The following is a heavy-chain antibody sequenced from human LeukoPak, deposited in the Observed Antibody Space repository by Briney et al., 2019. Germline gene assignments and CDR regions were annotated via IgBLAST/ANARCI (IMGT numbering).Heavy chain of an antibody. V-gene: IGHV3-30*02. CDR2: IRYDGSKE. J-gene: IGHJ4*02. D-gene: IGHD1-14*01. Sequence: GGSLRLSCAASGFTFSSYGMHWVRQAPGKGLEWVAFIRYDGSKEYCADSVKGRFTISRDNSKNTLYLQMNSLKTEDTAVYYCAKDSRYYYVDYWGQGTLVTVSS. CDR3: AKDSRYYYVDY. CDR1: GFTFSSYG.